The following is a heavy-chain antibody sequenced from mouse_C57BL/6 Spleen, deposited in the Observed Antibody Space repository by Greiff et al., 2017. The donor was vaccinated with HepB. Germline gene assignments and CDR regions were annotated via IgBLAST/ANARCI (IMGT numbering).Heavy chain of an antibody. J-gene: IGHJ2*01. CDR2: IDPSDSET. CDR3: ARQAVSHFDY. V-gene: IGHV1-52*01. D-gene: IGHD6-2*01. Sequence: QVQLQQSGAELVRPGSSVKLSCKASGYTFTSYWMHWVKQRPIQGLEWIGNIDPSDSETHYNQKFKDKATLTVDKSSSTAYMQLSSLTSEDSAVYYCARQAVSHFDYWGQGTTLTVSS. CDR1: GYTFTSYW.